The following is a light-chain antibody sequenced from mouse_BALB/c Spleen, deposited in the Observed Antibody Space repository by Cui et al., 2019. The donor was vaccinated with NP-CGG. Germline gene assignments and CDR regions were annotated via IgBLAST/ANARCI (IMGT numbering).Light chain of an antibody. CDR3: ALWYSNHWV. J-gene: IGLJ1*01. Sequence: QAFVPPASPPTTSPGETATLTCRSSIGAVTTSNYANWVQEKPDHLFTGLIGGTNNRAPGVPARFSGSLIGDKAALTITGAQTEDEAIYFCALWYSNHWVFGGGTRLTVL. V-gene: IGLV1*01. CDR1: IGAVTTSNY. CDR2: GTN.